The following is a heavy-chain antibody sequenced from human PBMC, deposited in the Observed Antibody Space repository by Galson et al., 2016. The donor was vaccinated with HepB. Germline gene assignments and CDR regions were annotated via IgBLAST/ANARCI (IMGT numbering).Heavy chain of an antibody. D-gene: IGHD1-26*01. J-gene: IGHJ4*02. CDR2: INAGSGNT. Sequence: SVKVSCKASGYTFTSYAMHWVRQAPGQRLEWMGWINAGSGNTEYSQKFQDRVTITRETSASTAYMEVSSLRSEGTAVYYCARDPLGASTLDYWGQGTLVTVSS. V-gene: IGHV1-3*01. CDR3: ARDPLGASTLDY. CDR1: GYTFTSYA.